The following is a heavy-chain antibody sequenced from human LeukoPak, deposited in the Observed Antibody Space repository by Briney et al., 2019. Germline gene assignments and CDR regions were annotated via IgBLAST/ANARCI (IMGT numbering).Heavy chain of an antibody. D-gene: IGHD5-12*01. V-gene: IGHV4-38-2*02. CDR2: IYHSGST. J-gene: IGHJ4*02. CDR3: ARDRSGYDPYYFDY. CDR1: GYSLSSGYY. Sequence: PSETLSLTCAVSGYSLSSGYYWGWIRQPPGKGLEWIGSIYHSGSTYYNPSLKSRVTISVDTSKNQFSLKLSSVTAADTAVYYCARDRSGYDPYYFDYWGQGTLVTVSS.